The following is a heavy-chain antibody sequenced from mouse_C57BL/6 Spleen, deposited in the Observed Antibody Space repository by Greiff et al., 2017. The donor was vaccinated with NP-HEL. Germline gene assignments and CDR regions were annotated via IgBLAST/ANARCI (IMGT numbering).Heavy chain of an antibody. V-gene: IGHV5-12*01. Sequence: EVKVEESGGGLVQPGGSLKLSCAASGFTFSDYYMYWVRQTPEKRLEWVAYISTGGGSTYYPDTVKGRFTLSRDNAKNTLYLQMSRLKSEDTAMYYYARQEVLTGSYAMDYWGQGTSVTVSS. D-gene: IGHD4-1*01. CDR1: GFTFSDYY. CDR3: ARQEVLTGSYAMDY. CDR2: ISTGGGST. J-gene: IGHJ4*01.